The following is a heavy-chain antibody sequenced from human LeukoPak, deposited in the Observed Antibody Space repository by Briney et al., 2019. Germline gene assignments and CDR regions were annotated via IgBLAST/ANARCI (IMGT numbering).Heavy chain of an antibody. Sequence: MASQTLSLTCAVSGGSISSGGYSWSWIRQPPGKGLEWIGYIYHSGSTYYNPSLKSRVTISVDRSKNQFSLKLSSVTAADTAVYYCARGLYGSRRVRFDPWGQGTLVTVSS. CDR2: IYHSGST. J-gene: IGHJ5*02. D-gene: IGHD3-10*01. CDR1: GGSISSGGYS. V-gene: IGHV4-30-2*01. CDR3: ARGLYGSRRVRFDP.